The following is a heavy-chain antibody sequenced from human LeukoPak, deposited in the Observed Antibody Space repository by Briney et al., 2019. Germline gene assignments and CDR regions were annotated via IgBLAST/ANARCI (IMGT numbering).Heavy chain of an antibody. CDR3: ARDTRPVQGVIGNFDY. CDR2: IWYDGSNK. D-gene: IGHD3-10*01. CDR1: GFTFSSYG. V-gene: IGHV3-33*01. Sequence: GGSLRLSCAASGFTFSSYGMHWVRQAPGKGLEWVAVIWYDGSNKYYADSVKGRFTISRDNSKNTLYLQMNSLRAEDTAVYYCARDTRPVQGVIGNFDYWGQGTLVTVSS. J-gene: IGHJ4*02.